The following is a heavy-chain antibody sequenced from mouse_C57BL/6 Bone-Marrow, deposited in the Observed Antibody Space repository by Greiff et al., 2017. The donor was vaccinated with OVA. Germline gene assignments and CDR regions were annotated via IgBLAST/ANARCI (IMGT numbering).Heavy chain of an antibody. V-gene: IGHV1-69*01. CDR3: ARDQSYGSSFYFDY. Sequence: QVQLQQSGAELVMPGASVKLSCKASGYTFTSYWMHWVKQRPGQGLEWIGEIDPSDSYTNYNQKFKGKSTLTVDKSSSTAYMQLSSLTSEDSAVYYCARDQSYGSSFYFDYWGQGTTLTVSS. CDR1: GYTFTSYW. J-gene: IGHJ2*01. D-gene: IGHD1-1*01. CDR2: IDPSDSYT.